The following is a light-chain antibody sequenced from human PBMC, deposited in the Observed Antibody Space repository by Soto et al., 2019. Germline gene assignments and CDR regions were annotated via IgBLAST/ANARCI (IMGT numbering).Light chain of an antibody. J-gene: IGLJ1*01. CDR2: GVT. V-gene: IGLV2-14*01. Sequence: QSVLTQPASVSGSPGQSITISCTGSGRDIGAYNYVSWYQRHPGKAPKLLIHGVTRRPSGVSSRFSASKSAYTASLTISGLQAEDEANYYCSSFTTSYFYVFGHGTKVTVL. CDR1: GRDIGAYNY. CDR3: SSFTTSYFYV.